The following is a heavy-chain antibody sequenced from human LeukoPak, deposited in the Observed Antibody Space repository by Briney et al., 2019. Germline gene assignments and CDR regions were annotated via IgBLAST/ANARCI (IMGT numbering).Heavy chain of an antibody. CDR3: ARGGEWNPMWEDAFEI. CDR2: INAGNGHT. V-gene: IGHV1-3*03. Sequence: GASVKVSCKASGYSFINYAMHWVRQAPGQRLEWMGWINAGNGHTKYSQEFQDRVTMTRDTSASTVFMELRSLRSEDTAIYYCARGGEWNPMWEDAFEIWGQGTLVTVSS. CDR1: GYSFINYA. D-gene: IGHD1-26*01. J-gene: IGHJ3*02.